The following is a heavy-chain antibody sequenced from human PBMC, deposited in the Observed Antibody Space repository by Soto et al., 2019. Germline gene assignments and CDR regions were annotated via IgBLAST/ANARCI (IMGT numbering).Heavy chain of an antibody. CDR2: ISYDGSNK. V-gene: IGHV3-30-3*01. CDR3: AREGGWRYYFGY. D-gene: IGHD6-19*01. J-gene: IGHJ4*02. Sequence: QVQLVESGGGVVQPGRSLRLSCAASGFTFSSYAMHWVRQAPGKGLEWVAVISYDGSNKYYADSVKGRFTISRDNSKKTLYLQMNGLRAEDPAVYYCAREGGWRYYFGYWGQGTLVTVSS. CDR1: GFTFSSYA.